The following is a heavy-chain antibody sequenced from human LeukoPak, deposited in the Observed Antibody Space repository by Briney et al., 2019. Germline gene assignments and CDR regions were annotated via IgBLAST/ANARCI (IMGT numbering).Heavy chain of an antibody. Sequence: SVKVSCKASGSTFSSYAISWVRQAPGQGLEWMGGIIPIFGTANYAQKFQGGVTITADESTSTAYMELSSLRSEDTAVYYCASSARYYDFWSGRRAFYYYYYMDVWGKGTTVTVSS. CDR2: IIPIFGTA. J-gene: IGHJ6*03. D-gene: IGHD3-3*01. CDR3: ASSARYYDFWSGRRAFYYYYYMDV. V-gene: IGHV1-69*01. CDR1: GSTFSSYA.